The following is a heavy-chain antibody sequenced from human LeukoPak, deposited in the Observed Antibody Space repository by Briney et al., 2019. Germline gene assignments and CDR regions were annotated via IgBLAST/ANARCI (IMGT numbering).Heavy chain of an antibody. J-gene: IGHJ3*02. D-gene: IGHD6-6*01. CDR1: GFTFSSYS. Sequence: GGSLRLSCAASGFTFSSYSMNWVRQAPGKGLEWVSSISSSSSYIYYADSVKGRFTISRDNAKNSLYLQMNSLRAEDTAVYYCARDPDSSSTRDAFDIWGQGTMVTVSS. CDR3: ARDPDSSSTRDAFDI. V-gene: IGHV3-21*01. CDR2: ISSSSSYI.